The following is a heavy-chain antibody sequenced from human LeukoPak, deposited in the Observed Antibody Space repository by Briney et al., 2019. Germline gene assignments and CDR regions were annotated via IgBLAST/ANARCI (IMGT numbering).Heavy chain of an antibody. CDR1: GFIFSTYV. J-gene: IGHJ2*01. CDR2: ISHDGTDT. CDR3: AGEVNLLFFDV. D-gene: IGHD2/OR15-2a*01. Sequence: GGSLRLSCAACGFIFSTYVMHWVRQAPGKGLMWVSRISHDGTDTSYADSVRGRFTISRDNAKNTLYLQMNSLRADDTAVYYCAGEVNLLFFDVWGRGTLVTVSS. V-gene: IGHV3-74*01.